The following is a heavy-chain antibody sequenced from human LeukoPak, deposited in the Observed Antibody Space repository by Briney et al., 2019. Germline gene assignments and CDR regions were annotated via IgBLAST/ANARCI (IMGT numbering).Heavy chain of an antibody. D-gene: IGHD2-15*01. J-gene: IGHJ6*04. CDR3: ARDRVGMDV. CDR2: IREDGSEN. V-gene: IGHV3-7*01. CDR1: GFSFTKYW. Sequence: PGGSLRLSCAAAGFSFTKYWMSWVRQAPGRGLQWVATIREDGSENYYVDSVRGRFTISRDNAKNSLYLQMNSLRAEDTAVYYCARDRVGMDVWGKGTTVTISS.